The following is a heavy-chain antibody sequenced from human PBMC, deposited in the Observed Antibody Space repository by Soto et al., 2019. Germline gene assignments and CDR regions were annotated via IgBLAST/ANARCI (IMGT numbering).Heavy chain of an antibody. J-gene: IGHJ4*02. D-gene: IGHD2-15*01. V-gene: IGHV1-69*02. CDR1: GGTFSSYT. Sequence: QVQLVQSGAEVKKPGSSVKVSCKASGGTFSSYTISWVRQAPGQGLEWMGRIIPILGIANYAPKFQGRVTTTADKSTSTAYMELSSVRSEDTAVYYCARSPIRCSGGSCYSTYDYWGQGTLVTVSS. CDR2: IIPILGIA. CDR3: ARSPIRCSGGSCYSTYDY.